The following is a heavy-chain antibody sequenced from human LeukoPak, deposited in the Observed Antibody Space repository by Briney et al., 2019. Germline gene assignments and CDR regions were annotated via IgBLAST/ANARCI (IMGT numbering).Heavy chain of an antibody. J-gene: IGHJ1*01. CDR2: INPSGGST. V-gene: IGHV1-46*01. Sequence: ASVKVSCKASGYTFTSYYMHWVRQAPGQGLEWMGIINPSGGSTSYAQKFQGRVTMTRDTSTSTVYMELSSLRSEDTAVYYCAKDDAPYGDYFRAEYFQHWGQGTLVTVSS. D-gene: IGHD4-17*01. CDR3: AKDDAPYGDYFRAEYFQH. CDR1: GYTFTSYY.